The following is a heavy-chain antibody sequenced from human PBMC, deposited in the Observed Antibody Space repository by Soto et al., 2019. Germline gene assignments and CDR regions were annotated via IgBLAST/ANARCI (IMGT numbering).Heavy chain of an antibody. D-gene: IGHD2-21*02. V-gene: IGHV3-30-3*01. Sequence: QVQLVESGGGVVQPGRSLRLSCAASGFTFSSYAMHWVRQAPGKGLEWVAVISYDGSNKYYADSVKGRFTISRDNSKNTLYLQMNSLRAEDTAVYCCAREKGGMACGGDCYSLDYWGQGTLVTVSS. CDR2: ISYDGSNK. CDR3: AREKGGMACGGDCYSLDY. CDR1: GFTFSSYA. J-gene: IGHJ4*02.